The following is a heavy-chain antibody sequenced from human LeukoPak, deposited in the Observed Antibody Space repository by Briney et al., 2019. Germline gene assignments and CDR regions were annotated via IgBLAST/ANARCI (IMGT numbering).Heavy chain of an antibody. CDR3: ARVGAVAGAFDI. CDR2: ISGSGGST. CDR1: GFTFSSYA. D-gene: IGHD6-19*01. Sequence: GALILSCAASGFTFSSYAMSWVRQAPGKGLEWVPEISGSGGSTHYADSVKGGFNISRDNSKNTLYMQMNSLRAEDTAVYFCARVGAVAGAFDIWGQGTMVTVSS. V-gene: IGHV3-23*01. J-gene: IGHJ3*02.